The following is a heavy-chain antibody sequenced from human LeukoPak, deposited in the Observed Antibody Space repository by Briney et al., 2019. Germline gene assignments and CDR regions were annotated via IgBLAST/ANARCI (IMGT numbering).Heavy chain of an antibody. D-gene: IGHD4-23*01. V-gene: IGHV3-23*01. CDR3: AKGGDDYGGDIDY. CDR2: ISGSGGST. Sequence: PGGSLRLSCAASGLTFSSYAMSWVRQAPGKGLEWVSAISGSGGSTYYADSVKGRFTISRDNSKNTLYLQTNSLRAEDTAVYYCAKGGDDYGGDIDYWGQGTLVTVSS. J-gene: IGHJ4*02. CDR1: GLTFSSYA.